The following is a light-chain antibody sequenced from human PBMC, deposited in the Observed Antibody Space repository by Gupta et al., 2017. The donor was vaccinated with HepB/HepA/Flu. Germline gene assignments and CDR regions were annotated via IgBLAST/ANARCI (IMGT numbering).Light chain of an antibody. V-gene: IGLV3-19*01. J-gene: IGLJ1*01. Sequence: SSELTQDPAVSVTLGQTIRITFRGDSPRNYYATWYQHKPVQAPVLVIYGANIRPSGIPDRFSGSSSGTTASLTITGAQAEDEADYHCNSRDSSGIHLVFGTGTKVTVL. CDR3: NSRDSSGIHLV. CDR2: GAN. CDR1: SPRNYY.